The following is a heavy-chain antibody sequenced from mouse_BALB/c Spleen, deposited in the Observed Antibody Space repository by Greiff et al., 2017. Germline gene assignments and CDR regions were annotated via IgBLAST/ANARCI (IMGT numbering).Heavy chain of an antibody. J-gene: IGHJ3*01. D-gene: IGHD2-14*01. Sequence: EVQLVETGGGLVQPKGSLTLSCAASGFTFNTNAMNWVRQAPGKGLEWVARIRSKSNNYATYYADSVKDRFTISRDDSQSMLYLQMNNLKTEDTAMYYCVRYYRYDLAWFAYWGQGTLVTVSA. CDR2: IRSKSNNYAT. CDR3: VRYYRYDLAWFAY. V-gene: IGHV10S3*01. CDR1: GFTFNTNA.